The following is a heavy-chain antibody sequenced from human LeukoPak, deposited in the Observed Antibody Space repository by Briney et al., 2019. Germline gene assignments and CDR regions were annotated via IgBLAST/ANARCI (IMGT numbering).Heavy chain of an antibody. CDR1: GFIFNNFG. V-gene: IGHV3-23*01. Sequence: GGSLRLSCTASGFIFNNFGLMWVRQAPGKGLEWVSAISNDGGGTTYADFVKGRFTISRDNSKNTLFLQMNSLRAKDTALYYCAKGSSGYFADLWGQGALVTVSS. CDR3: AKGSSGYFADL. D-gene: IGHD3-22*01. CDR2: ISNDGGGT. J-gene: IGHJ5*02.